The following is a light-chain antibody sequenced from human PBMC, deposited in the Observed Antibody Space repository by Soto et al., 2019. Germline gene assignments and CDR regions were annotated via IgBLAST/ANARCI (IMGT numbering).Light chain of an antibody. V-gene: IGKV1-9*01. CDR2: VAS. CDR1: QGISSY. J-gene: IGKJ4*01. Sequence: IQLTQSPSSLSASVGDRVTITCRATQGISSYLAWYQQKPGKAPELLIYVASTLQSGVPSRFSGSGSGTDFTLTISSLQPEDFATYYCQQLSRYPLTFGGGTKVDI. CDR3: QQLSRYPLT.